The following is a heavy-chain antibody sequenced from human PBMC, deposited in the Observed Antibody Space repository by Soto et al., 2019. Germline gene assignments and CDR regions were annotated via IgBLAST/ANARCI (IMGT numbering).Heavy chain of an antibody. Sequence: SHTLSLTCTISGYSMTINIAAWNCIKQTPSRGLEWLGRTYYRSKWYNDYAVSVKSRITINPDTSKNQFSLQLNSVTPEDTAVYYCARAPDVDTDYYYSGMDVWGQGTTVTVPS. V-gene: IGHV6-1*01. J-gene: IGHJ6*02. CDR2: TYYRSKWYN. CDR1: GYSMTINIAA. CDR3: ARAPDVDTDYYYSGMDV. D-gene: IGHD5-18*01.